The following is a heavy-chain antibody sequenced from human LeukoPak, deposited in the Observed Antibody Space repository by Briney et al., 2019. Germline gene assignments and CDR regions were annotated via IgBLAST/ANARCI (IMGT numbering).Heavy chain of an antibody. D-gene: IGHD5-18*01. J-gene: IGHJ6*02. CDR3: ATQTSWIQQFGYYYYGMDV. V-gene: IGHV4-59*01. CDR2: IYYSGST. CDR1: GGSISSYY. Sequence: SETLSLTCTVSGGSISSYYWSWIRQPPGKGLEWIGYIYYSGSTNYNPSPKSRVTISVDTSKNQFSLKLSSVTAADTAVYYCATQTSWIQQFGYYYYGMDVWGQGTTVTVSS.